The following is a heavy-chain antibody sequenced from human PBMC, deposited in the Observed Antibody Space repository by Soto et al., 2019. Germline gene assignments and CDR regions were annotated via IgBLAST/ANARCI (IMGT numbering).Heavy chain of an antibody. CDR1: GYTNTSYG. CDR3: AREDLEYSSSYDYYYYGMDV. J-gene: IGHJ6*02. D-gene: IGHD6-6*01. CDR2: ISAYNGNT. V-gene: IGHV1-18*01. Sequence: GASVKVSCKASGYTNTSYGISWVRQANGQGLEWMGWISAYNGNTNYAQKLQGRVTMTTDTSTSTAYMELRSLRSDDTAVYYCAREDLEYSSSYDYYYYGMDVWGQGTTVTVSS.